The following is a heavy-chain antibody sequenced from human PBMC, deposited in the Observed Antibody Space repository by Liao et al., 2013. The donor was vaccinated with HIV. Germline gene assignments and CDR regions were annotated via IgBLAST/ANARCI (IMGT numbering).Heavy chain of an antibody. CDR2: IYYSGST. Sequence: QVQLQESGPGLVKPSETLSLTCTVSGGSISSYYWSWIRQPPGKGLEWIGYIYYSGSTNYNPSLKSRVTISVDTSKNQFSLKLSSVTAADTAVYYCARAPALNDFWSGYYQGYYYYMDVWGKGTTVTVSS. D-gene: IGHD3-3*01. CDR1: GGSISSYY. V-gene: IGHV4-59*01. J-gene: IGHJ6*03. CDR3: ARAPALNDFWSGYYQGYYYYMDV.